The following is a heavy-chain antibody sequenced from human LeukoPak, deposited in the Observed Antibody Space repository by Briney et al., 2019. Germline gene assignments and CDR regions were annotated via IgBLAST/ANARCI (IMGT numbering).Heavy chain of an antibody. CDR1: GGSISRSSYY. CDR2: IYYSGSR. CDR3: ARDRGDYYDNSGYHN. J-gene: IGHJ4*02. D-gene: IGHD3-22*01. V-gene: IGHV4-39*07. Sequence: SETLSLTCTVPGGSISRSSYYWLCICHPPGKALECIGSIYYSGSRYYNSSLKSRVTISVDTYKNQFYLKLRSVTVADKAVYYCARDRGDYYDNSGYHNWGQGTMVTVSS.